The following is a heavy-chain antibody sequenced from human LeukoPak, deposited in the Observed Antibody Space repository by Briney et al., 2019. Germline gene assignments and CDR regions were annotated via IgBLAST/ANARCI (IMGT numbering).Heavy chain of an antibody. V-gene: IGHV4-39*01. CDR1: GGSISSSSYY. CDR3: ARHRIAAAGTGWFDP. D-gene: IGHD6-13*01. Sequence: SETLSLTCTVSGGSISSSSYYWGWIRQPPGKGLAWIGSIYYSGSTYYNPSLQSRVTISVDTSKNQFSLKLSSVTAADTAVYYCARHRIAAAGTGWFDPWGQGTLVTVSS. CDR2: IYYSGST. J-gene: IGHJ5*02.